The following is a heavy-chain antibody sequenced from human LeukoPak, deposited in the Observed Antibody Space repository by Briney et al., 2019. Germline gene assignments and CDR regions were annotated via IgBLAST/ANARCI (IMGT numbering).Heavy chain of an antibody. D-gene: IGHD3-3*01. CDR3: AKDTGTTIFGVVISAFDI. V-gene: IGHV3-9*01. J-gene: IGHJ3*02. CDR1: GFTFDDYA. CDR2: ISWNSGSI. Sequence: PGRSLRLSCAASGFTFDDYAMHWVRQAPGKGLEWVSGISWNSGSIGYADSVKGRFTISRDNAKNSLYLQMNSLRAEDTALYYCAKDTGTTIFGVVISAFDIWGQGTMVTVSS.